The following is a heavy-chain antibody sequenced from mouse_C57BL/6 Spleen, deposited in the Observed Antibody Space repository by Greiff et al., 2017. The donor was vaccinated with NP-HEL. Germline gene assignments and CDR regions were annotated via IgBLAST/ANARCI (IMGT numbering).Heavy chain of an antibody. CDR2: INPSNGGT. J-gene: IGHJ3*01. V-gene: IGHV1-53*01. CDR1: GYTFTSYW. Sequence: QVHVKQSGTELVKPGASVKLSCKASGYTFTSYWMHWVKQRPGQGLEWIGNINPSNGGTNYNEKFKSKATLTVDKSSSTAYMQLSSLTSEDSAVYYCARIYYDYDVGVAYWGQGTLVTVSA. D-gene: IGHD2-4*01. CDR3: ARIYYDYDVGVAY.